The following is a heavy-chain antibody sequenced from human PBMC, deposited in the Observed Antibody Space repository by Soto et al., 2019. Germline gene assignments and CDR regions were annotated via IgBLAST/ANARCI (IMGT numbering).Heavy chain of an antibody. V-gene: IGHV4-31*11. Sequence: PSETLSLTCAVSGGSIGSVSYWSWIRQFPGRGLEWIGCISSSGSTYYNPALNNRISLSLDTSQNQFSLKLLSVTAADTAIYYCARSGVSGIVIPSHWFDPWGQGTLVTVSS. D-gene: IGHD3-10*01. CDR1: GGSIGSVSY. J-gene: IGHJ5*02. CDR2: ISSSGST. CDR3: ARSGVSGIVIPSHWFDP.